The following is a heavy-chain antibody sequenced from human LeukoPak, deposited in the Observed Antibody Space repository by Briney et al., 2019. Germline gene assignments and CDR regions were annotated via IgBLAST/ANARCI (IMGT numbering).Heavy chain of an antibody. V-gene: IGHV5-51*01. Sequence: PGESLQISCKGSGYSFTSYWIGWGRQMPGKGLEWRGIIYPGDSDTRYSPSFQGQVTISADKSISTAYLQWSSLNASDTAMYYCARDLGVATIGSYFDYWGQGTLVTVSS. CDR1: GYSFTSYW. CDR2: IYPGDSDT. CDR3: ARDLGVATIGSYFDY. J-gene: IGHJ4*02. D-gene: IGHD5-12*01.